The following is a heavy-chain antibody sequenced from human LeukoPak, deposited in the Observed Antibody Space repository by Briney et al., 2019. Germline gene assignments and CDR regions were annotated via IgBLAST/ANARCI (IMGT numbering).Heavy chain of an antibody. CDR1: GDSVSSNSAA. CDR2: TYYRSKWYN. CDR3: ARDKARGYSGYDWYDY. J-gene: IGHJ4*02. Sequence: SQTLSLTCAISGDSVSSNSAAWNWIRQSPSRGLEWLGRTYYRSKWYNDYAVSVKSRITINPDTSKNQFSLQLNSVTPETTAVYYCARDKARGYSGYDWYDYWGQGPLVTVSS. V-gene: IGHV6-1*01. D-gene: IGHD5-12*01.